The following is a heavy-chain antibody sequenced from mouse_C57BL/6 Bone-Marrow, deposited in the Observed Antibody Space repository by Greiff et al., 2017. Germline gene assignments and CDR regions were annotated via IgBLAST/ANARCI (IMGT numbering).Heavy chain of an antibody. D-gene: IGHD1-1*01. CDR2: INPNNGGT. Sequence: EVKLLESGPELVKPGASVKMSCKASGYTFTDYNMHWVKQSHGKSLEWIGYINPNNGGTSYNQKFKGKATLTVNKSSSTAYMELRSLTSEDSAVYYCARDYYGSSPWFAYWGQGTLVTVSA. CDR1: GYTFTDYN. CDR3: ARDYYGSSPWFAY. J-gene: IGHJ3*01. V-gene: IGHV1-22*01.